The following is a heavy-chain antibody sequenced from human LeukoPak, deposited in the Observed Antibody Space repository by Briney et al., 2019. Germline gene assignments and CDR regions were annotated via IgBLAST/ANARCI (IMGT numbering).Heavy chain of an antibody. CDR2: ISAGGGGT. D-gene: IGHD6-13*01. CDR1: GFTFGSHA. CDR3: ASRAGYTGSWSAFDY. J-gene: IGHJ4*02. Sequence: PGGSLRLSCATSGFTFGSHAMSWVRQAPGKGLEWVSSISAGGGGTSYADSVKGRITISRDNAKNSLYLQMNSLRAEDTAVYYCASRAGYTGSWSAFDYWGQGTLVTVSS. V-gene: IGHV3-23*01.